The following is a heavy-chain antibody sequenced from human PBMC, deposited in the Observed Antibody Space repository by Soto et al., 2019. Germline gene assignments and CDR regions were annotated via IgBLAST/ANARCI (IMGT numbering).Heavy chain of an antibody. CDR2: IYDSVNT. Sequence: KTSETLSLTFTVSGDSLSSGGHYWSWIRQHPGKGLEWIGHIYDSVNTYYSPSLRSRVTISADMSKNQFSLNLRSVTAADTAVYYCARVDHRGYFAILTDYWGQGTLVTVSS. V-gene: IGHV4-31*03. CDR1: GDSLSSGGHY. D-gene: IGHD3-9*01. CDR3: ARVDHRGYFAILTDY. J-gene: IGHJ4*02.